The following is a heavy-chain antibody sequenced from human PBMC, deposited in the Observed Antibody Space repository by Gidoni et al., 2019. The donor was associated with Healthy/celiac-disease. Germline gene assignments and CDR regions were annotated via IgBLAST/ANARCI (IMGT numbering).Heavy chain of an antibody. D-gene: IGHD3-9*01. Sequence: QLQLQESGPGLVKPSETLSPTCTVSGGSISRSSYSWGWIRQPPGKGLEWIGSIYYSGSTYYNPSLKSRVTISVDTSKNQFSLKLSSVTAADTAVYYCARHSPPRFYDILTGYPYSGVFDYWGQGTLVTVSS. CDR1: GGSISRSSYS. J-gene: IGHJ4*02. CDR3: ARHSPPRFYDILTGYPYSGVFDY. CDR2: IYYSGST. V-gene: IGHV4-39*01.